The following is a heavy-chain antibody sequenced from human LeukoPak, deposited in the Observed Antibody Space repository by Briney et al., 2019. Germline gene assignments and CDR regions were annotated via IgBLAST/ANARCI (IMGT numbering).Heavy chain of an antibody. V-gene: IGHV3-23*01. D-gene: IGHD6-13*01. CDR2: ISGSGGST. CDR3: AKDQGQLVICVFDP. CDR1: GFTFINYA. Sequence: GGSLRLSCAASGFTFINYAVTWVRQAPGKGLEWVSAISGSGGSTYYADSVKGRFTISRDNSKNTLYLQMNSLRAEDTAVYYCAKDQGQLVICVFDPWGQGTLVTVSS. J-gene: IGHJ5*02.